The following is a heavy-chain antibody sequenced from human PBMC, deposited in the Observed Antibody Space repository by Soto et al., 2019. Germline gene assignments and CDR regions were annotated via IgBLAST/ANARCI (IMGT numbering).Heavy chain of an antibody. J-gene: IGHJ4*02. CDR2: IYYSGST. V-gene: IGHV4-59*07. CDR1: GGSISSYY. D-gene: IGHD5-12*01. Sequence: SDTLSLTCTVSGGSISSYYWSWIRQPPGKGLEWIGYIYYSGSTNYNPSLKSRVTISVDTSKNQFSLKLSSVTAADTAVYYCARVEGMDGYNYYYFDYWGQGTLVIVSS. CDR3: ARVEGMDGYNYYYFDY.